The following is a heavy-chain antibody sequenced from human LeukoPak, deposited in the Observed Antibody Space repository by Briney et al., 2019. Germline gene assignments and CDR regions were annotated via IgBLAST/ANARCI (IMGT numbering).Heavy chain of an antibody. CDR1: GFTFSSYS. CDR3: ARAEQWLVLAHYGMDV. V-gene: IGHV3-21*01. CDR2: ISSSSSYI. J-gene: IGHJ6*04. D-gene: IGHD6-19*01. Sequence: PGGSLRLSCAASGFTFSSYSMNWVRQAPGKGLEWVSSISSSSSYIYYADSVKGRFTISRDNAKNSLYLQMNSLRAEDTAVYYCARAEQWLVLAHYGMDVWGKGTTVTVSP.